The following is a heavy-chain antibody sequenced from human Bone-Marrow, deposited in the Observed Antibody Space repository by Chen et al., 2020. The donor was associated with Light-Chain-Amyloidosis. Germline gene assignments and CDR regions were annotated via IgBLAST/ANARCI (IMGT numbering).Heavy chain of an antibody. V-gene: IGHV3-30*02. CDR1: GFIFSYYG. J-gene: IGHJ4*02. D-gene: IGHD3-22*01. Sequence: QVQLVESGGGVVQPGGSLRLSCAASGFIFSYYGMHWVRQAPGKGLEWVAFIRYDGSDKDYADSMKGRFTISRDNSKNTLFLQMKSLRADDTAVYYCAKDSGGYFDSSGPLSWGQGTLVTVSS. CDR2: IRYDGSDK. CDR3: AKDSGGYFDSSGPLS.